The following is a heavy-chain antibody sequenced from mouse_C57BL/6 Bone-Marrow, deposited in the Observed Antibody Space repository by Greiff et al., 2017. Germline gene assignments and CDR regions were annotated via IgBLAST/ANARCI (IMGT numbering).Heavy chain of an antibody. V-gene: IGHV14-3*01. CDR1: GFNIKNTY. CDR2: IDPANGNT. J-gene: IGHJ1*03. CDR3: ARCPFYYGSSYRYFDV. D-gene: IGHD1-1*01. Sequence: EVQLQQSVAELVRPGASVKLSCTASGFNIKNTYMHWVKQRPEQGLEWIGRIDPANGNTKYAPKFPGKATITADTSSNTAYLQLSSLTSDDTAIYYFARCPFYYGSSYRYFDVWGTGTTVTVSS.